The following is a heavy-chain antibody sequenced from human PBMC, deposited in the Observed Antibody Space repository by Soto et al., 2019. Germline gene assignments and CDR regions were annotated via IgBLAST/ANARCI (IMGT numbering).Heavy chain of an antibody. Sequence: ASVKVSCKASGYTFTSYYMHWVRQAPGQGLEWMGIINPSGGSTSYAQKFQGRVTMTRDTSTSTVYMELSSLRSEDTAVYYCASPLYDILTGPIRWGQGTLVTVSS. V-gene: IGHV1-46*01. CDR1: GYTFTSYY. CDR3: ASPLYDILTGPIR. J-gene: IGHJ4*02. D-gene: IGHD3-9*01. CDR2: INPSGGST.